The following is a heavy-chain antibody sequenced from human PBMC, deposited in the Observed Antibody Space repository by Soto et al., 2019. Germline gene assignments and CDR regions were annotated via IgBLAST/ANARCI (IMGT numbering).Heavy chain of an antibody. D-gene: IGHD3-16*01. CDR1: GFTFGSFT. Sequence: EVHLVEAGGGLVKPGESLTLSCAASGFTFGSFTLNWVRQAPGKGLECVSSICSNSAYIYYAESVKGRFTIARDNARRTLYLKMNSLRFEDPAVYFCARDGRTFGGDWCQGTMVAVAS. CDR2: ICSNSAYI. V-gene: IGHV3-21*06. CDR3: ARDGRTFGGD. J-gene: IGHJ4*02.